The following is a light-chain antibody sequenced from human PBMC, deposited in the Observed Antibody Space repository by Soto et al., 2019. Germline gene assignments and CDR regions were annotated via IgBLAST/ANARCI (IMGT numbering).Light chain of an antibody. CDR3: QSYDSSLSGFYV. CDR1: SSNIGSGYD. Sequence: QSVLTQPPSVSGAPGQRVTISCTGSSSNIGSGYDVHWYQHLPGTALKLLIYGNTNRPSGVPDRFSGSKSGTSASLAITGLQAEDEADYYCQSYDSSLSGFYVFGTGIKVTVL. J-gene: IGLJ1*01. V-gene: IGLV1-40*01. CDR2: GNT.